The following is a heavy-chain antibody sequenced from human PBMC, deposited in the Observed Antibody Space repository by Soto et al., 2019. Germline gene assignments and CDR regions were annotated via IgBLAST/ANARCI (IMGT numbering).Heavy chain of an antibody. CDR1: GFTFSSYA. J-gene: IGHJ5*02. CDR3: AKGMYCSSTSCYEVKRPWFDP. Sequence: GESLKISCAASGFTFSSYAMSWVRQAPGKGLEWVSAITGSGGSTYYADSVKGRFTISRDNSKNTLYLQMNSLRAEDTAVYYCAKGMYCSSTSCYEVKRPWFDPWGQGTLVTVSS. V-gene: IGHV3-23*01. D-gene: IGHD2-2*01. CDR2: ITGSGGST.